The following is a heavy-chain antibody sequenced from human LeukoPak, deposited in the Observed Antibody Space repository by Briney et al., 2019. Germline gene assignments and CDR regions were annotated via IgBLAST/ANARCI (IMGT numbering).Heavy chain of an antibody. J-gene: IGHJ4*02. CDR2: ISSSGSTI. D-gene: IGHD4-11*01. CDR3: ARDGEEGPNYSNPLDY. CDR1: GFTFSDYY. V-gene: IGHV3-11*04. Sequence: GGSLRLSCAASGFTFSDYYMSWIRQAPGKGLEWVSYISSSGSTIYYADSVKGRFTISRDNAKNSLYLQMNSLRAEDTAVYYCARDGEEGPNYSNPLDYWGQGTLVTVSS.